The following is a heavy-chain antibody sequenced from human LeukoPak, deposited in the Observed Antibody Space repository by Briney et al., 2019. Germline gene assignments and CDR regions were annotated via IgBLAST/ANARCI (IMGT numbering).Heavy chain of an antibody. CDR2: IYYSGST. V-gene: IGHV4-39*01. Sequence: PSETLSLTCTVSGGSISSSSYYWSWIRQPPGKGLEWIGSIYYSGSTYYNPSLKSRVTISVDTSKNQFSLKLSSVTAADTAVYYCARASSAAAPTYSYYYYMDVWGKGTTVTVSS. J-gene: IGHJ6*03. CDR1: GGSISSSSYY. CDR3: ARASSAAAPTYSYYYYMDV. D-gene: IGHD6-13*01.